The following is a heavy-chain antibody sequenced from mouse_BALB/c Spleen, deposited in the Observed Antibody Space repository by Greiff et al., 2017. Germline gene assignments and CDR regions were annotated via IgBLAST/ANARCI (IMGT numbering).Heavy chain of an antibody. CDR3: ARYRRWFAY. CDR1: GFTFSSYT. J-gene: IGHJ3*01. V-gene: IGHV5-9*03. CDR2: ISSGGGNT. Sequence: EVQLQESGGGLVKPGGSLKLSCAASGFTFSSYTMSWVRQTPEKRLEWVATISSGGGNTYYPDSVKGRFTISRDNAKNNLYLQMSSLRSEDTALYYCARYRRWFAYWGQGTLVTVSA.